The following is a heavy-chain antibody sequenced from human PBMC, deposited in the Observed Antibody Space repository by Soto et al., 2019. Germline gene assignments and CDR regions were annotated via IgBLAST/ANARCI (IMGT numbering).Heavy chain of an antibody. J-gene: IGHJ6*01. V-gene: IGHV1-18*01. CDR3: AMVDVYVTPSPQDV. CDR1: DYTFTSYG. Sequence: QVQLVQSGAEVKNPGASVKVSCKTFDYTFTSYGIGWARQAPGQGLEWMGWINTYNGNTNYAQNLQGRVTLTTDTSTSTAYMELRSLRSNDTAIYYCAMVDVYVTPSPQDVW. CDR2: INTYNGNT. D-gene: IGHD3-16*01.